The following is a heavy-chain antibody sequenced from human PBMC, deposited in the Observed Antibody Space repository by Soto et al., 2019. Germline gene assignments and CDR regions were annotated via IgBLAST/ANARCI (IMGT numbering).Heavy chain of an antibody. J-gene: IGHJ4*02. V-gene: IGHV3-48*01. CDR3: AIIVSSSHPGDFDY. CDR1: GFTFSSYS. CDR2: ISSSSSTI. Sequence: GGSLILSCAASGFTFSSYSMNWVRQAPGKGLEWVSYISSSSSTIYYADSVKGRFTISRDNAKNSLYLQMNSLRAEDTAVYYCAIIVSSSHPGDFDYWGQGTLVTVSS. D-gene: IGHD6-13*01.